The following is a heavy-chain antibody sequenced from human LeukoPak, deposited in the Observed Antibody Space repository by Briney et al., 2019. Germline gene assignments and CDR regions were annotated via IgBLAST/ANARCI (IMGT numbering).Heavy chain of an antibody. CDR1: GFTFSSYG. J-gene: IGHJ4*02. CDR3: ARGGLYCSSTSCYPTPFDY. CDR2: IKQDGSEK. Sequence: GGSLRLSCAASGFTFSSYGMHWVRQAPGKGLEWVANIKQDGSEKYYVDSVKGRFTISRDNAKNSLYLQMNSLRAEDTAVYYCARGGLYCSSTSCYPTPFDYWGQGTLVTVSS. V-gene: IGHV3-7*01. D-gene: IGHD2-2*01.